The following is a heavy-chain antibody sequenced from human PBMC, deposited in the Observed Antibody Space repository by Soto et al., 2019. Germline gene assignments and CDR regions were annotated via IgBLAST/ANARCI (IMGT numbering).Heavy chain of an antibody. CDR3: ARESNLHVFDY. CDR1: GDSISAYS. CDR2: TNGEGSA. V-gene: IGHV4-30-4*01. Sequence: SETLSLTCTVSGDSISAYSWSWVRQPPGKGLEWIGETNGEGSAFYNPSLKTRVAISLDTPKDQFSLKLSSMTAADTAVYYCARESNLHVFDYWGQGTLVTVSS. J-gene: IGHJ4*02.